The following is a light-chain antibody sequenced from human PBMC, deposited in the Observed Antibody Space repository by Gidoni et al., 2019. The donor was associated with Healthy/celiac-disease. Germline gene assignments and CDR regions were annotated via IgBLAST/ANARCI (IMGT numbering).Light chain of an antibody. Sequence: DIQMTQSPSTLSAFVGDRVTITCRASQSISTWLAWYQQKPGKAPKLLIYDASSLESGVPSRFSGSGSGTEFTLTISSLQPDDFATYYCQQYNSYWTFXQXTKVEIK. V-gene: IGKV1-5*01. CDR3: QQYNSYWT. CDR1: QSISTW. J-gene: IGKJ1*01. CDR2: DAS.